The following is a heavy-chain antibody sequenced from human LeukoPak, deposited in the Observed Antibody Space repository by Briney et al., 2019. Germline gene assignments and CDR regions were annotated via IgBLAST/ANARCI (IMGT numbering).Heavy chain of an antibody. CDR1: GGSISSYY. D-gene: IGHD6-6*01. CDR3: ARGTGYSSSL. V-gene: IGHV4-59*12. Sequence: PSETLSLTCTVSGGSISSYYWSWIRQPPGKGLEWIGYIYYSGSTNYNPSLKSRVTISVDRPKNQFSLKLSSVTAADTAVYYCARGTGYSSSLWGQGTLVTVSS. CDR2: IYYSGST. J-gene: IGHJ4*02.